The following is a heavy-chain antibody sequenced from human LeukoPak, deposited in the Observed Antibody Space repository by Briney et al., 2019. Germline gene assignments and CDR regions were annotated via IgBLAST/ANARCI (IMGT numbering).Heavy chain of an antibody. V-gene: IGHV4-30-2*01. CDR2: IYHSGST. Sequence: SETLSLTCAVSGGSISSGGYSWSWIRQPPGKGLEWIGYIYHSGSTYYNPSLKSRVTISVDRSKNQFSLKLSSVTAADTAVYYCARDGRGIVAAGTPGAWWFDPWGQGTLVTVSS. CDR1: GGSISSGGYS. CDR3: ARDGRGIVAAGTPGAWWFDP. J-gene: IGHJ5*02. D-gene: IGHD6-13*01.